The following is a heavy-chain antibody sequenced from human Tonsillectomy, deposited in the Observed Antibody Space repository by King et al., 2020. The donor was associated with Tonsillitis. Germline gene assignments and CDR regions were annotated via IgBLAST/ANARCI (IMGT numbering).Heavy chain of an antibody. CDR1: GGSISSYY. CDR3: ASYRAYVDYGTFDP. D-gene: IGHD4-17*01. CDR2: INYSGST. Sequence: VQLQESGPGLVKPSETLSLTCTVSGGSISSYYWSWSRPPPGKGLEWIGYINYSGSTNYNPSLTSRVTKSVDTSKNQFSLKLSSVTAAETAVSYCASYRAYVDYGTFDPWGHGTLFTASS. J-gene: IGHJ5*02. V-gene: IGHV4-59*01.